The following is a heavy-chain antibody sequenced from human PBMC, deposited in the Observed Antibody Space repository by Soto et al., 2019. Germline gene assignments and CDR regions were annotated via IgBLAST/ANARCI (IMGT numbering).Heavy chain of an antibody. V-gene: IGHV4-31*03. Sequence: SETLSLTCSVSGGSISSVGHYWTWIRQQPGKGLEWIGYTYYSGSTDYNPSLKSRVTISVDRSKNQFSLNLSSVTAADTAIYYCARESGGYDSSTRYGLDVWGQVTKVTFSS. CDR3: ARESGGYDSSTRYGLDV. D-gene: IGHD6-25*01. CDR2: TYYSGST. J-gene: IGHJ6*02. CDR1: GGSISSVGHY.